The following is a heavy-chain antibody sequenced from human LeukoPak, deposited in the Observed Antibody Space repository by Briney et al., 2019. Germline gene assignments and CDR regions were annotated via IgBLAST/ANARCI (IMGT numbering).Heavy chain of an antibody. CDR1: GGSISTYY. V-gene: IGHV4-59*08. D-gene: IGHD3-22*01. Sequence: ASETLSLTCTVSGGSISTYYWSWVRQPPGKGLEWIGYIYYSGSSTYNPSLKSRVTISVDTSKNQFSLKLSSVTAADTAVYYCARGDPYYYDSSGFDYWGQGTLVTVSS. CDR3: ARGDPYYYDSSGFDY. J-gene: IGHJ4*02. CDR2: IYYSGSS.